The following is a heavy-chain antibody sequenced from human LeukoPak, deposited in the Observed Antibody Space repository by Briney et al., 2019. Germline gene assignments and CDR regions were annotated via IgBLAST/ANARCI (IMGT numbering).Heavy chain of an antibody. J-gene: IGHJ4*02. CDR1: GYSFTSYW. Sequence: GESLKISRKGSGYSFTSYWIGWVRQMPGKGMKWMGIIYPGDSDTRYSPSFQGQVTISADKSISTAYLQWSSLKASDTAMYYCARRDFGYGDYVFDYWGQGTLVTVSS. D-gene: IGHD4-17*01. V-gene: IGHV5-51*01. CDR3: ARRDFGYGDYVFDY. CDR2: IYPGDSDT.